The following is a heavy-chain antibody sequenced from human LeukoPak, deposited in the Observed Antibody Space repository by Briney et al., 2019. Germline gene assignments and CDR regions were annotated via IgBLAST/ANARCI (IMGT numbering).Heavy chain of an antibody. V-gene: IGHV3-53*04. D-gene: IGHD3-10*01. CDR1: GFNESSNY. Sequence: GGSLKLSCEASGFNESSNYMTWVRQAPGKGLEWVSLIYGDGTTDYADSVKGRFHISRHNSKNTLYLQMNSLRAEDTAVYYCARGIIYLDYWGQGTLVAVSS. CDR2: IYGDGTT. CDR3: ARGIIYLDY. J-gene: IGHJ4*02.